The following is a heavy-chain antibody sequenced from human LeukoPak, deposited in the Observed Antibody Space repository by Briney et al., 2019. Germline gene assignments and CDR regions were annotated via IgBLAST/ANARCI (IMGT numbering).Heavy chain of an antibody. CDR2: IIPIFGTA. J-gene: IGHJ3*02. CDR1: GGTFSSYA. Sequence: SVKVSCKASGGTFSSYAISWVRQAPGQGLEWMGGIIPIFGTANYAQKFQGRVTITADKSTSTAYMELSSLRSEDTAVYYCAREDSGYDLGAFDIWGQGTMVTVSS. V-gene: IGHV1-69*06. D-gene: IGHD5-12*01. CDR3: AREDSGYDLGAFDI.